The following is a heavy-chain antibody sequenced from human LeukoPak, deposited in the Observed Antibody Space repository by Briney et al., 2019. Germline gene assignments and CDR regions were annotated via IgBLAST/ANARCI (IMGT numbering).Heavy chain of an antibody. J-gene: IGHJ3*02. D-gene: IGHD3-22*01. CDR3: ARDGVVVYDAFDI. CDR1: GFTFSSYS. Sequence: GGSLRLSCAASGFTFSSYSMNWVRQAPGKGLEWVSSISSSSSYIYYADSVKGRFTISRDNAKNSLYLQMNSLRAEDTAVYYCARDGVVVYDAFDIWGQGTMVTVSS. V-gene: IGHV3-21*01. CDR2: ISSSSSYI.